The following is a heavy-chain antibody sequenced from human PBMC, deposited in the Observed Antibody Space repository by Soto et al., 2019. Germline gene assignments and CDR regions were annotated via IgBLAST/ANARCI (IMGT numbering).Heavy chain of an antibody. CDR2: VYYTGST. Sequence: SETLSLTCAVSGGSINNYYWTWIRQPPGKALEWVGYVYYTGSTSYNPSLRGRATISLDKSKDQFSLKVTSATSADTAVYYCTRSLTGYAFDIWGHGTMVTVSS. CDR1: GGSINNYY. D-gene: IGHD1-20*01. V-gene: IGHV4-59*01. J-gene: IGHJ3*02. CDR3: TRSLTGYAFDI.